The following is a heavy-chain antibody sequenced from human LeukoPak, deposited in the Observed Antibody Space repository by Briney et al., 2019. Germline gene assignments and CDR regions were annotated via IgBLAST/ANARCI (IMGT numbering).Heavy chain of an antibody. CDR3: ARLIAAAGYYFDY. CDR2: INHSGST. V-gene: IGHV4-34*01. D-gene: IGHD6-13*01. CDR1: GFTVSSNY. J-gene: IGHJ4*02. Sequence: GSLRLSCAASGFTVSSNYMSWVRQAPGKGLEWIGEINHSGSTNYNPSLKSRVTISVDTSKNQFSLKLSSVTAADTAVYYCARLIAAAGYYFDYWGQGTLVTVSS.